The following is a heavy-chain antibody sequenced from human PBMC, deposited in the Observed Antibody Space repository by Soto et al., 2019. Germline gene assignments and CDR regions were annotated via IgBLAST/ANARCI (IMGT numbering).Heavy chain of an antibody. D-gene: IGHD3-3*01. Sequence: GGSLRLSCAASGFTFSSYSMNWVRQAPGKGLEWVSSISSSSSYIYYADSVKGRFTISRDNAKNSLYLQMNSLRAEDTAVYYCARDQEPLGLEWLFGPTYGMDVWGRGTTVTVSS. J-gene: IGHJ6*02. V-gene: IGHV3-21*01. CDR1: GFTFSSYS. CDR2: ISSSSSYI. CDR3: ARDQEPLGLEWLFGPTYGMDV.